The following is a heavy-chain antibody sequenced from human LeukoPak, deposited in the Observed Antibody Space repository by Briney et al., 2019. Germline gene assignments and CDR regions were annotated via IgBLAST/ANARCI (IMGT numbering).Heavy chain of an antibody. J-gene: IGHJ3*02. D-gene: IGHD2-2*01. CDR3: ASPVRYCSSTSCYADDAFDI. CDR1: GGSISSSSYY. V-gene: IGHV4-39*01. Sequence: SETLSLTCTVSGGSISSSSYYWGWIRQPPGKGLEWIGSIYYSGSTYYNPSLKSRVTISVDTSKNQFSLKLSSVTAADTAVYYCASPVRYCSSTSCYADDAFDIWGQGTMVTVSS. CDR2: IYYSGST.